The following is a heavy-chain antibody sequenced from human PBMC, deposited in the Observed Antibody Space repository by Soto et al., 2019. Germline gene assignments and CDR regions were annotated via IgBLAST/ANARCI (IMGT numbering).Heavy chain of an antibody. V-gene: IGHV3-48*01. CDR2: ISSSSSTI. CDR3: ARDSDDSSGYYLLGVNYFDY. CDR1: GFTFSSYS. Sequence: EVQLVESGGGLVQPGGSLRLSCAASGFTFSSYSMNWVRQAPGKGLEWVSYISSSSSTIYYADSVKGRFTISRHNAKNSLYLQMNSLRAEDTAVYYCARDSDDSSGYYLLGVNYFDYWGQGTLVTVSS. D-gene: IGHD3-22*01. J-gene: IGHJ4*02.